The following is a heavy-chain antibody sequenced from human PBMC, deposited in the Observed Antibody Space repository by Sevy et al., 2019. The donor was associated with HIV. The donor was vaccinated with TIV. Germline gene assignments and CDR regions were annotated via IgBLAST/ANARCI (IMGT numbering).Heavy chain of an antibody. CDR3: ANAVTPSVSWYAHYYYGMDV. D-gene: IGHD6-13*01. V-gene: IGHV3-30*18. Sequence: GGSLRLSCAASGFTFSSYGMHWVRQAPGKGLEWAAVISYDGSNKYYADSVKRRFTISRDNSKNTLYLQMNSLRAEDTAVYYCANAVTPSVSWYAHYYYGMDVWGQGTTVTVSS. CDR1: GFTFSSYG. CDR2: ISYDGSNK. J-gene: IGHJ6*02.